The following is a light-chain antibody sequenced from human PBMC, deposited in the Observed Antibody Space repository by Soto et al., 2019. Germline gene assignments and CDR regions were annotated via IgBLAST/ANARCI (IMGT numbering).Light chain of an antibody. CDR2: STS. Sequence: AIRMTQSPSSFSASTGDRVTIACRASQGISNYLAWYQQKPGKAPKVLIYSTSTLQTGVPSRFGGSGSGTDFTLTISCLQSEDFATYYCQQYYNYPRTFGQGTKVDIK. CDR3: QQYYNYPRT. V-gene: IGKV1-8*01. CDR1: QGISNY. J-gene: IGKJ1*01.